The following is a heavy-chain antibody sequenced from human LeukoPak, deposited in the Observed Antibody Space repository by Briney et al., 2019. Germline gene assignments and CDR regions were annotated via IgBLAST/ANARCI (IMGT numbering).Heavy chain of an antibody. D-gene: IGHD6-6*01. CDR3: ARMYSSSSAVDY. J-gene: IGHJ4*02. CDR2: ISGSGGST. Sequence: GGSLRLSCAASGFTFSSYAMSWVRQAPGKGLEWVSAISGSGGSTYYADSVKGRFTISRDNSKNTLYLQMNSLRAEDTAVYYCARMYSSSSAVDYWGQGTLVTVSS. V-gene: IGHV3-23*01. CDR1: GFTFSSYA.